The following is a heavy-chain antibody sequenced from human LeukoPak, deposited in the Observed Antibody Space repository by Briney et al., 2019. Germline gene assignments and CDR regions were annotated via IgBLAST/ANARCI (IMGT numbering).Heavy chain of an antibody. J-gene: IGHJ4*02. CDR2: IYYSGST. CDR1: GGSISSYY. D-gene: IGHD3-10*01. CDR3: ARVLRGSGSYYLNFDY. Sequence: SETLSLTCTVSGGSISSYYRSWFRQPPGKGLEWIGYIYYSGSTNYSHSLTSRVTISVAASKNQFSLKLRHLPTAAAAVSSCARVLRGSGSYYLNFDYWGQGSLVTVSS. V-gene: IGHV4-59*12.